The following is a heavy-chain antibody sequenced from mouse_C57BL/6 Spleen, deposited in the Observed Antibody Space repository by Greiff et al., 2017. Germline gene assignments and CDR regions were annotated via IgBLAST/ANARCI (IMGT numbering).Heavy chain of an antibody. D-gene: IGHD1-1*01. CDR1: GFTFSSYA. J-gene: IGHJ3*01. CDR2: ISSGGDYI. Sequence: EVQGVESGEGLVKPGGSLKLSCAASGFTFSSYAMSWVRQTPEKRLEWVAYISSGGDYIYYADTVKGRFTISRDNARNTLYLQMSSLKSEDTAMYYCTRADYGSSPAWFAYWGQGTLVTVSA. V-gene: IGHV5-9-1*02. CDR3: TRADYGSSPAWFAY.